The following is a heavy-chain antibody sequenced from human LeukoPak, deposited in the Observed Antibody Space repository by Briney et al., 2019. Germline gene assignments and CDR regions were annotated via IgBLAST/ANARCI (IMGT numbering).Heavy chain of an antibody. J-gene: IGHJ6*03. D-gene: IGHD3-10*01. CDR3: ARKSMVRGVIWYYYYMDV. Sequence: SATLSLTCTVSGGSISSRSYYWGWIRQPPGKGLEWIGSINYSGSTYYNPSLKSRVTISVDMSKNQFSLKLSSVTAADTAVYYCARKSMVRGVIWYYYYMDVWGKGTTVTSSS. V-gene: IGHV4-39*01. CDR2: INYSGST. CDR1: GGSISSRSYY.